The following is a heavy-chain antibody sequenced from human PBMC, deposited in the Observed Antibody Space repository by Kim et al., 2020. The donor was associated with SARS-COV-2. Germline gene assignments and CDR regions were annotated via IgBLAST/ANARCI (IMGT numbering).Heavy chain of an antibody. J-gene: IGHJ5*01. CDR2: ISGSGGST. CDR1: GFTFSSYA. Sequence: GGSLRLSCAASGFTFSSYAMSWVRQAPGKGLEWVSAISGSGGSTYYADSVKGRFTISRDNSKNTLYLQVNSLRAAVTAEYYRAKDRMELWVAKYMACFD. CDR3: AKDRMELWVAKYMACFD. D-gene: IGHD3-10*01. V-gene: IGHV3-23*01.